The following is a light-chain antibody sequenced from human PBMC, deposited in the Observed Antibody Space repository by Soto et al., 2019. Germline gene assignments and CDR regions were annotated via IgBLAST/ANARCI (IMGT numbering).Light chain of an antibody. CDR3: QQHGTSPWT. J-gene: IGKJ1*01. V-gene: IGKV3-20*01. Sequence: EIVLTQSPGTLSLSPGERATLSCRASQSVSSSFVAWFQQKPGQAPRLLIYGTSSRATGIPDRFSGSGSGTDFTLTINGLEPEDFAMYFCQQHGTSPWTFGQGTKV. CDR2: GTS. CDR1: QSVSSSF.